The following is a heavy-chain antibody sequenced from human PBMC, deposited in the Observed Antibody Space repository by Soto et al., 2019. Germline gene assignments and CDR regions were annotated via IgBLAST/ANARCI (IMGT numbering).Heavy chain of an antibody. V-gene: IGHV4-4*02. CDR3: ARVRYYYYYGMDV. J-gene: IGHJ6*02. Sequence: QVQLQESGPGLVKPSGTLSLTCAVSGGSSSSSNWWSWVRQPPGKGLEWIGEISHSGSTNYNPSLQSRVTIAVDKYNNQCSLELSAVTAADTAVYYCARVRYYYYYGMDVWGQGTTVTVSS. CDR2: ISHSGST. CDR1: GGSSSSSNW.